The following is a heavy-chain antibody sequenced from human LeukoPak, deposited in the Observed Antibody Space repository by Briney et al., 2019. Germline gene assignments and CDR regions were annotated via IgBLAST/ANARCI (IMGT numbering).Heavy chain of an antibody. Sequence: GGSLRLSCVASGFTFTTNAMSWVRQAPGKGLEWVSAVSGSGGDTYYAGSVKGRFTVSRDNSKSTVFLQMNSLRAEDTAVYFCAKELIIQPTGTVAFDIWGQGTMVTVSS. J-gene: IGHJ3*02. CDR1: GFTFTTNA. CDR2: VSGSGGDT. V-gene: IGHV3-23*01. CDR3: AKELIIQPTGTVAFDI. D-gene: IGHD1-1*01.